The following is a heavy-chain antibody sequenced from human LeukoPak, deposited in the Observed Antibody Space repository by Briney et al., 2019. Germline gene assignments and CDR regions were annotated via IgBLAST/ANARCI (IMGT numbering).Heavy chain of an antibody. J-gene: IGHJ4*02. CDR1: GFTFSSYE. CDR2: ISSGGNTI. V-gene: IGHV3-48*03. CDR3: AREGTAMVSFDY. D-gene: IGHD5-18*01. Sequence: GGSLRLSCAASGFTFSSYEMNWVRQAPGKGQEWVSYISSGGNTIYYADSVKGRFTISRDNAKNSLYLQMNSLRAEDTAVYYCAREGTAMVSFDYWGQGTLVTVSS.